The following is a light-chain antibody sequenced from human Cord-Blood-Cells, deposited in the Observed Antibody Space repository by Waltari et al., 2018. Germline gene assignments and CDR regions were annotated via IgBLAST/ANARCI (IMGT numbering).Light chain of an antibody. J-gene: IGLJ1*01. CDR3: CSYAGSSTYV. Sequence: QSALTQPASVSGSPGQSITISCTGTSSDVGGYNYVSWYQQHPGKAPKLMIYDVSKRPSGVSNRFSGSKSGNTASLTISGHQAEDEADYYCCSYAGSSTYVFGTGTKVTVL. CDR2: DVS. CDR1: SSDVGGYNY. V-gene: IGLV2-23*02.